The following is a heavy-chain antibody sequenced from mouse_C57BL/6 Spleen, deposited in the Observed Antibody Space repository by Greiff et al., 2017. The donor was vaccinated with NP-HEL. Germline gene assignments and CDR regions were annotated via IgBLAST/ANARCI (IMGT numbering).Heavy chain of an antibody. J-gene: IGHJ4*01. CDR3: ARWGGRIPYAMDY. CDR2: INPSNGGT. CDR1: GYTFTSYW. V-gene: IGHV1-53*01. Sequence: QVQLQQSGTELVKPGASVKLSCKASGYTFTSYWMHWVKQRPGQGLEWIGNINPSNGGTNYNEKFKSKATLTVDKSSSTAYMQLSSLTSEDSAVYYCARWGGRIPYAMDYWGQGTSVTVSS. D-gene: IGHD3-3*01.